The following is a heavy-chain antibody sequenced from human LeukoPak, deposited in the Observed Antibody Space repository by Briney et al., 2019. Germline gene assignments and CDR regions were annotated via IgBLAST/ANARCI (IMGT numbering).Heavy chain of an antibody. CDR2: IYYSGNT. J-gene: IGHJ4*02. CDR1: GGPISSGGYY. CDR3: ARERTYGDSEVFDY. Sequence: SQTLSLTCTVSGGPISSGGYYWTWIRQHPGKGLDWIGYIYYSGNTYYNPSLKSRVTISVDTSKNQFSLKLSSVTAADTAVYYCARERTYGDSEVFDYWGQGTLVTVSP. V-gene: IGHV4-31*03. D-gene: IGHD4-17*01.